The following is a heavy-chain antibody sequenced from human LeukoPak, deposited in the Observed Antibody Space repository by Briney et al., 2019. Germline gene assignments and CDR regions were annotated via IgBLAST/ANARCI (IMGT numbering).Heavy chain of an antibody. Sequence: PGGSLRLSCAVSGLTFNNYAMSWVRQAPGKGLEWVSGISGRGASKYYADSVKGRFTISRDNSKNTLYLQMNSLRAEDTAVYYCAGRGSGSYFDYWGQGTLVTVSS. V-gene: IGHV3-23*01. CDR3: AGRGSGSYFDY. CDR1: GLTFNNYA. CDR2: ISGRGASK. D-gene: IGHD3-10*01. J-gene: IGHJ4*02.